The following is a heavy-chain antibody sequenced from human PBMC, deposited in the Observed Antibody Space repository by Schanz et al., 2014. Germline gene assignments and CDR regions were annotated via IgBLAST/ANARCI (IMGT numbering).Heavy chain of an antibody. CDR3: ARDQSPYANSSDVRYFDY. D-gene: IGHD6-6*01. CDR1: GYTFSSYG. Sequence: QVQLVQSGAEVKKPGASVKVSCKTSGYTFSSYGITWVRQAPGQGLEWMGWISPYNGNTNYAQKLQGRVTMTADTTTSTAYMDLRDLRSDDTAVYYWARDQSPYANSSDVRYFDYWGQGSLVTVSS. J-gene: IGHJ4*02. CDR2: ISPYNGNT. V-gene: IGHV1-18*01.